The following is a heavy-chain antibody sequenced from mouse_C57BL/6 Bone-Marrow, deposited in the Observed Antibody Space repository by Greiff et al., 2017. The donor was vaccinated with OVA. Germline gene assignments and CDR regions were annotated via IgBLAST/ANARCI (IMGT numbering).Heavy chain of an antibody. Sequence: VQRVESGAELVRPGTSVKVSCKASGYAFTNYLIEWVKQRPGQGLEWIGVINPGSGGTNYNEKFKGKATLTADKSSSTAYMQLSSLTSEDSAVYFCARGFNGSSLYYWGQGTTLTVSS. D-gene: IGHD1-1*01. V-gene: IGHV1-54*01. CDR1: GYAFTNYL. CDR3: ARGFNGSSLYY. CDR2: INPGSGGT. J-gene: IGHJ2*01.